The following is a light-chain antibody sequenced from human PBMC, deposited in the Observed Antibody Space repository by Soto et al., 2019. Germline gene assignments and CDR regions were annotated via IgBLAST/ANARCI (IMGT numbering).Light chain of an antibody. CDR1: QSVSSNY. V-gene: IGKV3-20*01. Sequence: EIVLTQSPGTLSLSPGERATLSCRASQSVSSNYLAWYQQKPGQAPRLLIYGASSRATGIPDRFSGSGSGTDFTLTISRLEPEDFAVYYCQQYGSSHLTFGGGTKVEVK. CDR3: QQYGSSHLT. J-gene: IGKJ4*01. CDR2: GAS.